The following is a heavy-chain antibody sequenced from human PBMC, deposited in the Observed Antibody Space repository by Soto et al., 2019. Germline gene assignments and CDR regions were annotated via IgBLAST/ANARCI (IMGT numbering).Heavy chain of an antibody. V-gene: IGHV4-34*01. D-gene: IGHD3-22*01. Sequence: SSETLSLTCAAYGGSFSGYYWIWIRHPPGKGLEWIGEINHSGSTNYNPSLKSRVTISVDTSKNQFSLKLSSVTAADTAVYYCARGQGVRYYYDSSGYRFDYWGQGTLVTVSS. CDR1: GGSFSGYY. CDR3: ARGQGVRYYYDSSGYRFDY. J-gene: IGHJ4*02. CDR2: INHSGST.